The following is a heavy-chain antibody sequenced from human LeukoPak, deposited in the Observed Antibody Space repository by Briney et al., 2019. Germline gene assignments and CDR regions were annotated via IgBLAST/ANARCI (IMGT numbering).Heavy chain of an antibody. J-gene: IGHJ5*02. D-gene: IGHD3-22*01. V-gene: IGHV1-69*01. CDR2: IIPIFGTA. CDR1: GGTFSSYA. CDR3: ARSRYYYDSSGYYLDWFDP. Sequence: SVKVSCKASGGTFSSYAISWVRQAPGQGLEWMGGIIPIFGTANYAQKFQGRVTITAGESTSTAYMELSSLRSEDTAVYYCARSRYYYDSSGYYLDWFDPWGQGTLVTVSS.